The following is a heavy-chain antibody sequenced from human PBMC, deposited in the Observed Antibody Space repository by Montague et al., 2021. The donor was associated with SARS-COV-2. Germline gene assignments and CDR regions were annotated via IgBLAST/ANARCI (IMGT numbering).Heavy chain of an antibody. Sequence: SETLSLTCSVSGGSTSNYYWTWIRQSPGKGLQWIGYIFYTGSKKFNPSLKTRVSMSLDASKNHFSLRLSAVIAADTARYYCARAQNICFIANCVNYFDLWGLGALVTVSS. D-gene: IGHD2-15*01. CDR3: ARAQNICFIANCVNYFDL. V-gene: IGHV4-59*01. CDR2: IFYTGSK. J-gene: IGHJ4*02. CDR1: GGSTSNYY.